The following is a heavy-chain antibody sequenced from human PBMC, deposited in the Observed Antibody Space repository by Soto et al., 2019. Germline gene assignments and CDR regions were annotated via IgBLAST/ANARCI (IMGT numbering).Heavy chain of an antibody. Sequence: PGGSLRLSCAASGFTFSSYGMHWVRQAPGKGLEWVAVISYDGSNKYYADSVKGRFTISRDNSKNTLYPQMNSLRAEDTAVYYCAKARERSYYYYYGMDVWGQGTTVTSP. J-gene: IGHJ6*02. CDR1: GFTFSSYG. V-gene: IGHV3-30*18. D-gene: IGHD1-26*01. CDR3: AKARERSYYYYYGMDV. CDR2: ISYDGSNK.